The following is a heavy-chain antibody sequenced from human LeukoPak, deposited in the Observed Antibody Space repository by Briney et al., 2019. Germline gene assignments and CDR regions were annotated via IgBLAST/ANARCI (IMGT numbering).Heavy chain of an antibody. D-gene: IGHD6-13*01. V-gene: IGHV3-48*03. J-gene: IGHJ4*02. CDR2: ISSSGSTT. CDR1: GFTFISYE. CDR3: ARALPSSWYYFDY. Sequence: PGGSLRLSCAVSGFTFISYEINCVRQAPGKGVEWVSHISSSGSTTYYADSVKGRFTISRDNAKNSLHLLMNSLRAEDTAVYYCARALPSSWYYFDYWGQGTLVTVSS.